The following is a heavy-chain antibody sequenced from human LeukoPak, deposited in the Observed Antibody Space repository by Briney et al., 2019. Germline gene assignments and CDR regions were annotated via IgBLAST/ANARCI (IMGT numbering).Heavy chain of an antibody. CDR2: INHSGST. CDR1: GGSFSGYY. Sequence: SETLSLTCAVYGGSFSGYYWSWIRQPPGKGLEWIGEINHSGSTNYNPSLKSRVTISVDTSKNQFSLKLSSVTAADTAVYYCARFPRPIITGTWYGMDVWGQGTTVTVSS. D-gene: IGHD1-20*01. CDR3: ARFPRPIITGTWYGMDV. V-gene: IGHV4-34*01. J-gene: IGHJ6*02.